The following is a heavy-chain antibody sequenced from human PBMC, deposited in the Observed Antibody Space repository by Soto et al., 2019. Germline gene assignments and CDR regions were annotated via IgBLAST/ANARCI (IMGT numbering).Heavy chain of an antibody. V-gene: IGHV1-3*01. CDR3: SRESNHYQDFFQN. D-gene: IGHD2-2*01. Sequence: AASVKVSCKTSGYPFPSFEVHWIRQAPGQRPGWMGGISNAGSGNTKYSQKFRDRLTITGDKRATTVYMALSSLTSEDTATYYCSRESNHYQDFFQNWGQGTQVTVSS. J-gene: IGHJ4*02. CDR1: GYPFPSFE. CDR2: ISNAGSGNT.